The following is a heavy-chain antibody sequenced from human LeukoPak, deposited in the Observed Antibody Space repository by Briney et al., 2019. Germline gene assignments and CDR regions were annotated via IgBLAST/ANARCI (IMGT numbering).Heavy chain of an antibody. CDR2: IYTSGST. Sequence: SETLSLTCTVSGGSISSYYWSWIRQPAGKGLEWIGRIYTSGSTNYNPSLKSRVTMSVDTSKNQFSLKLSSVTAADTAVYYCARVLSSRGRSTFYYYYYMNVWGKGTTVTISS. CDR1: GGSISSYY. V-gene: IGHV4-4*07. D-gene: IGHD2-8*01. CDR3: ARVLSSRGRSTFYYYYYMNV. J-gene: IGHJ6*03.